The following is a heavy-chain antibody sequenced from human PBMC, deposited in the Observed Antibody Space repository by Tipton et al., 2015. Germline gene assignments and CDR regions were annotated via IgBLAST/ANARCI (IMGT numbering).Heavy chain of an antibody. V-gene: IGHV4-59*11. CDR3: ARDLEHGMDV. Sequence: TLSLTCTVSGGSISSHYWSWIRQSPGKGLEWIGYISYSGTTNYNPSLNSRVSISVDRSKNQFSLRLNSVTAADTAVYYCARDLEHGMDVWGQGTTVTVSS. J-gene: IGHJ6*02. CDR2: ISYSGTT. D-gene: IGHD5-24*01. CDR1: GGSISSHY.